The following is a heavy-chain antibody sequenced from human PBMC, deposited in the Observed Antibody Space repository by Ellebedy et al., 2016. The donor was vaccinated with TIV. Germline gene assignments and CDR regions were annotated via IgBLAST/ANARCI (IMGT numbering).Heavy chain of an antibody. CDR3: ARGMRLLENHPYYYYGLDV. CDR2: IYYAENT. D-gene: IGHD3-3*01. CDR1: GGSISSGNYY. V-gene: IGHV4-31*03. J-gene: IGHJ6*02. Sequence: MPSETLSLTCTISGGSISSGNYYWSWIRQHPGKGLEWIGNIYYAENTYYNPSLQSRVKLSLDTSKNQFSLRLTSVTAADTAVYFCARGMRLLENHPYYYYGLDVWGQGTTVTVSS.